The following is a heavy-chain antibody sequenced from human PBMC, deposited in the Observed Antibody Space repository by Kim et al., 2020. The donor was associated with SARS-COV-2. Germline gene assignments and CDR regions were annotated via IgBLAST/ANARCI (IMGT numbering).Heavy chain of an antibody. V-gene: IGHV3-33*01. CDR3: ARDGIVVVPAAMNVGMDV. D-gene: IGHD2-2*01. CDR1: GFTFSSYG. CDR2: IWYDGSNK. J-gene: IGHJ6*02. Sequence: GGSLRLSCAASGFTFSSYGMHWVRQAPGKGLEWVAVIWYDGSNKYYADSVKGRFTISRDNSKNTLYLQMNSLRAEDTAVYYCARDGIVVVPAAMNVGMDVWGQGTTVTVSS.